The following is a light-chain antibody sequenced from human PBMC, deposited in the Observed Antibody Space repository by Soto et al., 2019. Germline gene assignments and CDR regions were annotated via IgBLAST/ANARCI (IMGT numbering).Light chain of an antibody. Sequence: DIAMTQSPDSLDVSLGERATISCKSSQSVLYNSNNKNYLSWYQQKPGHPPKLLIYWASTRESGVPDRFSGSGSGTHFTLTISSLQAEDVAVYYCQQYYTTPRTFGQGTKLEIK. CDR1: QSVLYNSNNKNY. V-gene: IGKV4-1*01. CDR3: QQYYTTPRT. J-gene: IGKJ2*01. CDR2: WAS.